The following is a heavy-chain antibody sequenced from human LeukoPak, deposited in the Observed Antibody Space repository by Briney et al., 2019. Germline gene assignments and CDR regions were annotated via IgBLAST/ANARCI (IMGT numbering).Heavy chain of an antibody. Sequence: GVSLRLSCAASGFTFSSYAMHWVRQAPGKGLEWVAVISYDGSNKYYADSVKGRFTISRDNSNNRLYLQMNSLRAEDTAVYYCARDQRGYSYGLFDYWGQGTLVTVSS. CDR3: ARDQRGYSYGLFDY. CDR1: GFTFSSYA. J-gene: IGHJ4*02. V-gene: IGHV3-30-3*01. CDR2: ISYDGSNK. D-gene: IGHD5-18*01.